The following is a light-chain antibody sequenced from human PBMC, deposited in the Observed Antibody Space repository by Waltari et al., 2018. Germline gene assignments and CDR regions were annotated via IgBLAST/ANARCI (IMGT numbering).Light chain of an antibody. CDR1: SSDVGSYNP. CDR2: DAS. Sequence: QSALTQPASVSGSPGQSITIPCTGTSSDVGSYNPVTWYQDHPGQGPKVIIYDASDRPSGVSARFSGSKSGNTASLTISGLQAEDEADYYCSSQSSNNVVLFGGGTKVTVL. V-gene: IGLV2-14*03. J-gene: IGLJ3*02. CDR3: SSQSSNNVVL.